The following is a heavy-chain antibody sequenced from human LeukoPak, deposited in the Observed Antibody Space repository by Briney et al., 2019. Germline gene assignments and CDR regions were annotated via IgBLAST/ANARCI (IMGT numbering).Heavy chain of an antibody. CDR2: INSISSYK. Sequence: GGSLRLSCAASGFSFSSYSMNWVRQAPGKGLEWVSSINSISSYKHYADSVKGRFTISRDNAKNSMYLQMSSLRAEDTAAYYCARGLSVGGGWGQGTLVIVSS. CDR3: ARGLSVGGG. D-gene: IGHD2/OR15-2a*01. CDR1: GFSFSSYS. J-gene: IGHJ4*02. V-gene: IGHV3-21*01.